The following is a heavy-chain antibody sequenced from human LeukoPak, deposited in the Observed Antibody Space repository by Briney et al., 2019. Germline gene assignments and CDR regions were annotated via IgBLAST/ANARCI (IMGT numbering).Heavy chain of an antibody. D-gene: IGHD4-11*01. CDR1: GFTFSSYA. V-gene: IGHV3-23*01. CDR3: AQDLDYTTYGYYFDY. CDR2: IGAGGTFT. J-gene: IGHJ4*02. Sequence: GGSLRLSCTASGFTFSSYAMNWVRQAPGKGLEWVSGIGAGGTFTYYADSVKGRFTIFRDNSRNTLYLQMNSLRADDTAVYYCAQDLDYTTYGYYFDYWGQGTLVTVSS.